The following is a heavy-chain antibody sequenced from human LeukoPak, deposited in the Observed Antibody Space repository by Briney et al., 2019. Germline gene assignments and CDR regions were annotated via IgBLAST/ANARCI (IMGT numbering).Heavy chain of an antibody. CDR2: IKQDGSEK. CDR3: ARTDTYGDSYFDY. J-gene: IGHJ4*02. CDR1: GFTFSSYW. V-gene: IGHV3-7*03. Sequence: GGSLRLSCAASGFTFSSYWMSWVRQAPGKGLEWVANIKQDGSEKYYVDSVKGRFTISRDNAKNSLYLQMNSLRAEDTAVYYCARTDTYGDSYFDYWGQGTLVTVSS. D-gene: IGHD4-17*01.